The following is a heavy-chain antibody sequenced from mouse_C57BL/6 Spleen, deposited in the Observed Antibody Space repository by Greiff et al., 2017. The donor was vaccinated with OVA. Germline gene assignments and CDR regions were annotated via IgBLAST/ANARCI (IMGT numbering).Heavy chain of an antibody. D-gene: IGHD1-1*01. CDR3: ARQRVMDYGSPFAY. J-gene: IGHJ3*01. Sequence: EVKLMESGGGLVQPGGSLKLSCAASGFTFSDYYMYWVRQTPEKRLEWVAYISNGGGSTYYPDTVKGRFTISRDNAKNTLYLQMSRLKSEDTAMYYCARQRVMDYGSPFAYWGQGTLVTVSA. V-gene: IGHV5-12*01. CDR1: GFTFSDYY. CDR2: ISNGGGST.